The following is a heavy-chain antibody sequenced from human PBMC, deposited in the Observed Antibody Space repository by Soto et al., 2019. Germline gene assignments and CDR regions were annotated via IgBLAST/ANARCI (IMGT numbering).Heavy chain of an antibody. CDR2: IYYSGST. J-gene: IGHJ6*02. V-gene: IGHV4-28*01. Sequence: QVQLQESGPGLVKPSDTLSLTCAVSGYSISSSNWWGWIRQPPGKGLEWIGYIYYSGSTYYNPSRKXRXTXSIXTSKNQFSLKLSSVTAVDTAVYYCARSYRDYGMDVWGQGTTVTVSS. CDR3: ARSYRDYGMDV. CDR1: GYSISSSNW. D-gene: IGHD5-18*01.